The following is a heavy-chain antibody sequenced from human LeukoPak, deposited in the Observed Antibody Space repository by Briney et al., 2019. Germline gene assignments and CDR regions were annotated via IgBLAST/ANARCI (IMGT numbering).Heavy chain of an antibody. Sequence: KPSETLSLTCTVSGGSISSSSYYWGWIRQPPGKGLEWIGSIYYSGSTYYNPSLKSRVTISVDTSKNQFSLKLSSVTAADTAVYYCARARGYSSSWYSPRDGAFDIWGQGTMVTVSS. V-gene: IGHV4-39*07. D-gene: IGHD6-13*01. J-gene: IGHJ3*02. CDR2: IYYSGST. CDR1: GGSISSSSYY. CDR3: ARARGYSSSWYSPRDGAFDI.